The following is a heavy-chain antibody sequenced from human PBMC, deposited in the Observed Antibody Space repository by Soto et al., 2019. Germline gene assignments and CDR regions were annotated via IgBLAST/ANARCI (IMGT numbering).Heavy chain of an antibody. V-gene: IGHV1-18*04. CDR2: ISAYNGNT. Sequence: QVQLVQSGAEVKKPGASVKVSCKASGYTFTSYGIIWVRQAPGQGLEWMGWISAYNGNTNYAQKLQGRVTMTTDTSTSTAYMELRSLRSEDTAVYYCARDAAENVDPAMVTVYYYGMDVWGQGTTVTVSS. CDR1: GYTFTSYG. D-gene: IGHD5-18*01. J-gene: IGHJ6*02. CDR3: ARDAAENVDPAMVTVYYYGMDV.